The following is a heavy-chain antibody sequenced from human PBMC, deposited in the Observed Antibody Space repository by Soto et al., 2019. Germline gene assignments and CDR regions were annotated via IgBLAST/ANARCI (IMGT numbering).Heavy chain of an antibody. CDR3: ARALSVRAFDF. CDR2: IIPIFGTA. V-gene: IGHV1-69*01. J-gene: IGHJ4*02. D-gene: IGHD2-2*01. CDR1: LGTFSSYA. Sequence: QVQLVQSGAEVKKPGCSVKVSFKASLGTFSSYAISWVRQAPGQGLEWMGGIIPIFGTANYAQKFQGRVTISADECRSTAYMELSSLSDEDTAVYYCARALSVRAFDFWGQGTMVTVSS.